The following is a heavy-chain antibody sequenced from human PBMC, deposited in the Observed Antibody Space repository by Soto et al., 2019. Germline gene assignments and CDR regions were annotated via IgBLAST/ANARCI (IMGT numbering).Heavy chain of an antibody. Sequence: QVQLVESGGGVVQPGRSLRLSCAASGFTFSSYGMHWVRQAPGKGLEWVAVISYDGSNKYYADSVKGRFTISRDNSKNTLYQQMNSLRDEDTAVYYCAKPGGTWELLKFGDYWGQGTLVTVSS. D-gene: IGHD1-26*01. CDR2: ISYDGSNK. CDR3: AKPGGTWELLKFGDY. CDR1: GFTFSSYG. J-gene: IGHJ4*02. V-gene: IGHV3-30*18.